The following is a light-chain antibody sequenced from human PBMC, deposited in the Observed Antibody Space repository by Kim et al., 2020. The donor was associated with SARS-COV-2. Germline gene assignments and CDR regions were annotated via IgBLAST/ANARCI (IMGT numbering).Light chain of an antibody. Sequence: SLAPGERATLAGRASQGVWNGYVAWYQQKPGQAPRLVIYATSARATGIPDRFSGSGSGTDFTLTISRLEPEDFAVYYCQQYVTSGTFGQGTKVDIK. CDR1: QGVWNGY. CDR2: ATS. CDR3: QQYVTSGT. V-gene: IGKV3-20*01. J-gene: IGKJ1*01.